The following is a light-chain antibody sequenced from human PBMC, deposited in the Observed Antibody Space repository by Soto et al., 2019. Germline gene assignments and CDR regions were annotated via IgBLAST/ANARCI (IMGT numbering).Light chain of an antibody. V-gene: IGLV1-40*01. CDR2: GNS. CDR1: SSNIGAGYD. CDR3: QSYDSSLSVLYV. J-gene: IGLJ1*01. Sequence: QRVLKQPPSVSGAPGQRVTISCTGSSSNIGAGYDVHWYQQLPGTAPKLLIYGNSNRPSGVPDRFSGSKSGTSASLAITGLQAEDEADYYCQSYDSSLSVLYVFGTGTKVTVL.